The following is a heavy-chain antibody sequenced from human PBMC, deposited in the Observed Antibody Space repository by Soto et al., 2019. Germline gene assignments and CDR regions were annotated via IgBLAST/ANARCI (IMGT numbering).Heavy chain of an antibody. CDR3: ASSQRVGYHYEGHYFDY. Sequence: EVQLVESGGGLVQPGGSLTLSCAASGFTFSTYWMNWVRQAPGKGLEWVAKIRHNSTERFYGDSVKGRFTVSRDYATESLFLQMLSLRVKDTAVYYCASSQRVGYHYEGHYFDYWGQGVLVTVSS. V-gene: IGHV3-7*03. CDR2: IRHNSTER. J-gene: IGHJ4*02. D-gene: IGHD3-22*01. CDR1: GFTFSTYW.